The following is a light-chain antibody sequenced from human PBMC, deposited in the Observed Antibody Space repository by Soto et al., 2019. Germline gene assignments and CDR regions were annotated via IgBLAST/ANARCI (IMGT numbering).Light chain of an antibody. CDR2: EVN. V-gene: IGLV2-8*01. CDR3: TSYAGGSNI. CDR1: SSDVGAYNY. Sequence: QSALTQPPSASGSPGQSVTISCTGTSSDVGAYNYVSWYQQHPGKAPKLIVYEVNKRPSGVPDRFSGSKSGNTASLTVSGLQDEDEADYYCTSYAGGSNIFGTGTKLTVL. J-gene: IGLJ1*01.